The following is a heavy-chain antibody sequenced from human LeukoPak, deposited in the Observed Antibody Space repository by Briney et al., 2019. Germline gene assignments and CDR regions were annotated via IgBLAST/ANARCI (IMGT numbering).Heavy chain of an antibody. Sequence: PGGSLRLSCAASGFTFSSYWMSWVRQAPGKGLEWVANIKQDGTEKYYVDSVKGRFTISRDNAKNSLYLQMNSLRAEDTAVYYCARDLYSSSLPLPGVWGKGTTVTVSS. CDR3: ARDLYSSSLPLPGV. V-gene: IGHV3-7*01. CDR1: GFTFSSYW. J-gene: IGHJ6*04. CDR2: IKQDGTEK. D-gene: IGHD6-6*01.